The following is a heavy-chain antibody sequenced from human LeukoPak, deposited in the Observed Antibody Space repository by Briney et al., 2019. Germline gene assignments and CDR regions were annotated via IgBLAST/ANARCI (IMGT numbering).Heavy chain of an antibody. D-gene: IGHD6-13*01. CDR3: VTSTGQQFIPYDY. CDR1: GINVSSNY. CDR2: IYGGDAA. J-gene: IGHJ4*02. V-gene: IGHV3-66*02. Sequence: GGSLRLSCAASGINVSSNYMTWIRQAPGKGLEWVSLIYGGDAAYYAESVRGRFMISRDNLKNTLFLQMSSLRVEDTAVYYCVTSTGQQFIPYDYWGQGTHVTVFS.